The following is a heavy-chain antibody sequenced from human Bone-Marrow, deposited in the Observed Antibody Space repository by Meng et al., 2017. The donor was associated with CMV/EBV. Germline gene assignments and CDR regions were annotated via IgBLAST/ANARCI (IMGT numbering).Heavy chain of an antibody. CDR1: GFTFSSYA. V-gene: IGHV3-30-3*01. Sequence: GESLKISCAASGFTFSSYAMHWVRQAPGKGLEWVAVISYDGSNKYYADSMKGRFTISRDNSKNTLYLQMNSLRAEDTAIYYCAKEVPADYWGQGTLVTVSS. J-gene: IGHJ4*02. CDR2: ISYDGSNK. D-gene: IGHD1-1*01. CDR3: AKEVPADY.